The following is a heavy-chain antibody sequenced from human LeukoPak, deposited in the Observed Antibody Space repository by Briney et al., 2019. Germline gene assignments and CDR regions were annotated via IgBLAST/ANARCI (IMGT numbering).Heavy chain of an antibody. Sequence: TSETLSLTCTVSGGSISSSSYYWGWIRQPPGKGLEWIGSIYYSGSTYYNPSLKSRVTISVDTSKNQFSLKLSSVTAADTAVYYCARHDSSGYYGQTPTPYWGQGTLVTVSS. J-gene: IGHJ4*02. CDR2: IYYSGST. CDR1: GGSISSSSYY. V-gene: IGHV4-39*01. CDR3: ARHDSSGYYGQTPTPY. D-gene: IGHD3-22*01.